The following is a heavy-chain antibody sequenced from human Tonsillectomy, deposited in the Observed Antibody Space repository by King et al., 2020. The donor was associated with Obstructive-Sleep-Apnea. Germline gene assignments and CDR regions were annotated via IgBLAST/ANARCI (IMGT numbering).Heavy chain of an antibody. Sequence: VQLQESGPGLVKPSQTLSLTCTVSGGSISSGGYYWSWIRQHPGKGLEWIGYIYYSGSTYSNPSLKSRVTISVDTSKNQFSLRLSSVTAADTAVYYGAGWTGVGIHGSNNGMDVWGQATTVTVSS. CDR1: GGSISSGGYY. J-gene: IGHJ6*02. V-gene: IGHV4-31*03. CDR2: IYYSGST. CDR3: AGWTGVGIHGSNNGMDV. D-gene: IGHD3/OR15-3a*01.